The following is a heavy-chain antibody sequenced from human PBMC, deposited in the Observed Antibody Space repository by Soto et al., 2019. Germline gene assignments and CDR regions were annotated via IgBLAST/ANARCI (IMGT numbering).Heavy chain of an antibody. CDR1: GFTFSRSE. CDR3: TNDGGVWWLPS. Sequence: EVQLVESGGGLVQPGGSLRLSCTASGFTFSRSEMNWVRQAPGKGLEWVAYISSSGGTVYYADSVEGRFTISRDNAKNSLYLQMSSLRAEDTATYHCTNDGGVWWLPSWGQRALVTVAS. V-gene: IGHV3-48*03. CDR2: ISSSGGTV. J-gene: IGHJ5*02. D-gene: IGHD2-15*01.